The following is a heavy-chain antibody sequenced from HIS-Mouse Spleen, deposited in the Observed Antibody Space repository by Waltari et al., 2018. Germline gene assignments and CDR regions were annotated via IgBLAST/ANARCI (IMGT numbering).Heavy chain of an antibody. Sequence: QLQLQESGPGLVKPSETLSLTCTVSGGSISSSSYYWGWIRQPPGKGLEWIGSIYYSGSTYYNPSLKSRVISVDTSKNQFSLKLSSVTAADTAVYYCARDRELYFDYWGQGTLVTVSS. J-gene: IGHJ4*02. CDR1: GGSISSSSYY. CDR2: IYYSGST. D-gene: IGHD1-26*01. CDR3: ARDRELYFDY. V-gene: IGHV4-39*07.